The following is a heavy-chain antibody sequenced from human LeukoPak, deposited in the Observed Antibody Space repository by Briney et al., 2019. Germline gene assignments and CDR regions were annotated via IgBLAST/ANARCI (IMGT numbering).Heavy chain of an antibody. CDR1: GFTXXSNY. D-gene: IGHD3-22*01. CDR3: ARDSDRAVDY. J-gene: IGHJ4*02. Sequence: GFTXXSNYMSWVRQAPGKGLEWVSVIYSGGSTYYADSVKGRFTISRDNSKNTLYLQMNSLRAEDAAVYYCARDSDRAVDYWGQGTLVTVSS. CDR2: IYSGGST. V-gene: IGHV3-53*01.